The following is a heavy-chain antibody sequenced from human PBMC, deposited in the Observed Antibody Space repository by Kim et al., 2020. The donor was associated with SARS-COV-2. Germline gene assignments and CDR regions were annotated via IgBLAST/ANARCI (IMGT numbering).Heavy chain of an antibody. Sequence: SVKVSCKASGATFSSFGVNWVRLAPGQGLEWMGGIIPIVGKVYETQKFQGRLTMTADESTTTAYMELSSLSSDDTAMYYRTSEGFLSYGFDVWGQGT. CDR3: TSEGFLSYGFDV. D-gene: IGHD3-3*01. J-gene: IGHJ6*02. CDR2: IIPIVGKV. V-gene: IGHV1-69*13. CDR1: GATFSSFG.